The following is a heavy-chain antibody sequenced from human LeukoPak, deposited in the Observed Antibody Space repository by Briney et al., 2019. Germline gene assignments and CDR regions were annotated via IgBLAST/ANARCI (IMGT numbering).Heavy chain of an antibody. Sequence: GGSLRLSCAASGFTFSSYWMSWVRQAPGKGLEWVAVISYAGSNKFYADSVRGRVTISRDNSKNTLYLQMNNLKTEDTAVYYCARGQHRVTYSDDAFDIWGQGTMVTVSS. CDR1: GFTFSSYW. V-gene: IGHV3-30-3*01. D-gene: IGHD4-11*01. CDR2: ISYAGSNK. J-gene: IGHJ3*02. CDR3: ARGQHRVTYSDDAFDI.